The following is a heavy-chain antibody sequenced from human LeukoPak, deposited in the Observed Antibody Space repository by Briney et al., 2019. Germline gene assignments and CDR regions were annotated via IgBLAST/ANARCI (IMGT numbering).Heavy chain of an antibody. CDR2: ISGDGSST. J-gene: IGHJ4*02. CDR1: GCTLSDHW. D-gene: IGHD1-26*01. Sequence: PGGSLRLSCVASGCTLSDHWMHWVRQAPGKGLVWVSRISGDGSSTSYADSVKGRFTISRDNAKNTLYLQMNSLRAEDTAVFYCARAGSGRPFDFWGQGTLVTVSS. CDR3: ARAGSGRPFDF. V-gene: IGHV3-74*01.